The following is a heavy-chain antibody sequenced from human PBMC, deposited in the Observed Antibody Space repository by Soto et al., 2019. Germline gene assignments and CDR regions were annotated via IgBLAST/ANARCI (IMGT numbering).Heavy chain of an antibody. CDR1: GYTLNELS. CDR2: FDPEDGET. CDR3: ATGSPYTIFGVVTSPDYYYYMDV. Sequence: ALVKACSKVSGYTLNELSIHWVRQEHGKGLEWMGGFDPEDGETIYAQKFQGRVTMTEDTSTDTAYMELSSLRSEDTAVYYCATGSPYTIFGVVTSPDYYYYMDVWGKGTTVTVSS. V-gene: IGHV1-24*01. J-gene: IGHJ6*03. D-gene: IGHD3-3*01.